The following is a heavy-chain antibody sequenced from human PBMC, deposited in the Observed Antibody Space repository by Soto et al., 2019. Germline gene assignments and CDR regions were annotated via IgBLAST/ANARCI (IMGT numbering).Heavy chain of an antibody. CDR1: GFIFSNYA. CDR3: ATVRPSCGLVKDY. Sequence: QVQLVESGGGVVQPGRSLSLSCAASGFIFSNYAMHWVRQAPGKGLEWVAVMSYDGSREYYAGSVKGRFTISRDNSKNRLCRQVTTVRPVDTAMYYRATVRPSCGLVKDYWGQGTLVTVSS. V-gene: IGHV3-30*14. J-gene: IGHJ4*02. D-gene: IGHD2-15*01. CDR2: MSYDGSRE.